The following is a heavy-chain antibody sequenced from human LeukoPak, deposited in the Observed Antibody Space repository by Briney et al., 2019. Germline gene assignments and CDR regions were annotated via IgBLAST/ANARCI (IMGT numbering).Heavy chain of an antibody. CDR3: TTDHLSTVGGFDI. Sequence: SVRLLRAACVFPLSNAWMTWVRQAPGKGLEWVGRIKAKTECGTTDYAATVKDRFNISRDDSKNTLYVQMNSQKSEDTAVYYCTTDHLSTVGGFDIWRQATMVSDCS. D-gene: IGHD4-23*01. J-gene: IGHJ3*02. CDR1: VFPLSNAW. CDR2: IKAKTECGTT. V-gene: IGHV3-15*01.